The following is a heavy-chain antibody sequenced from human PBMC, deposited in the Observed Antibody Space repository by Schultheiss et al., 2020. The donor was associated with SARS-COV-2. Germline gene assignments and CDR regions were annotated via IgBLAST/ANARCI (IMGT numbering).Heavy chain of an antibody. D-gene: IGHD2-15*01. CDR2: ISSSGSTI. Sequence: GGSLRLSCAASGFTFSDYYMSWIRQAPGKGLEWVSYISSSGSTIYYADSVKGRFTISRDNAKNSLYLQMNSLRAEDTAVFYCTTDGSLCTGVSCAASSPFDLWGRGTLVTVSS. CDR1: GFTFSDYY. CDR3: TTDGSLCTGVSCAASSPFDL. J-gene: IGHJ2*01. V-gene: IGHV3-11*01.